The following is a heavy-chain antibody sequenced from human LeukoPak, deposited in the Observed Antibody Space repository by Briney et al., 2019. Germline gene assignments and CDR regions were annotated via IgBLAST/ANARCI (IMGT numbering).Heavy chain of an antibody. CDR2: IHPSGST. J-gene: IGHJ4*02. CDR1: GDSSSSGSYY. V-gene: IGHV4-61*02. D-gene: IGHD6-19*01. Sequence: NPSETLSLTCTVSGDSSSSGSYYWSWIRQPAGKGLEWIGRIHPSGSTNYNPSLKSRVTISVDTSKNQFSLKLGSVTAADTAVYYCARDGGSGWYNYWGQGTLVTVSS. CDR3: ARDGGSGWYNY.